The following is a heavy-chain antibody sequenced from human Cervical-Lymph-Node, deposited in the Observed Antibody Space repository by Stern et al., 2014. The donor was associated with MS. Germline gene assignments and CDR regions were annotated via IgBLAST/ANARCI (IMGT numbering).Heavy chain of an antibody. CDR1: GFTFSNHW. J-gene: IGHJ6*02. CDR2: INQDGSEK. V-gene: IGHV3-7*01. Sequence: EVQLVESGGGLVQPGGSLRLSCAVSGFTFSNHWMSWVRQAPGKGLEWVAKINQDGSEKYYVDSVKGRFTISRDNAENSLFLQMYSLRADDTAVFFCARVFCSGGNCFYYYGMDVWGQGTTVTVS. D-gene: IGHD2-15*01. CDR3: ARVFCSGGNCFYYYGMDV.